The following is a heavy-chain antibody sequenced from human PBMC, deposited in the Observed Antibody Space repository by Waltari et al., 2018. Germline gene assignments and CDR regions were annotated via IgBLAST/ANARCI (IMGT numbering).Heavy chain of an antibody. CDR3: ARAPGRSELPKT. Sequence: QVQLQESGPGLVKPSETLSLTCTVSGGSISSYYWSWIRQPPGKGLEWLGDIYYSGSTNYVPSLNSLATRPVDTSKNQFSLKLSSVTAADTAVYYCARAPGRSELPKTWGQGTLVTVSS. CDR1: GGSISSYY. J-gene: IGHJ5*02. D-gene: IGHD3-10*01. CDR2: IYYSGST. V-gene: IGHV4-59*12.